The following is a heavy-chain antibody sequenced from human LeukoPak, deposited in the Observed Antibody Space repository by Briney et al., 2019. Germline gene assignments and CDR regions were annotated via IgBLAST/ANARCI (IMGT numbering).Heavy chain of an antibody. J-gene: IGHJ4*02. V-gene: IGHV1-46*01. CDR3: AGAYNWNPNPDV. CDR2: INPSGGST. D-gene: IGHD1-20*01. CDR1: GYTFTTYY. Sequence: ASVKVSCTASGYTFTTYYIHWVRQTPGPGREWMGIINPSGGSTTHAQKFQGRVTITRDTSTSTVYMELSSLRCEDRAVYYCAGAYNWNPNPDVWSEGTLVTVSS.